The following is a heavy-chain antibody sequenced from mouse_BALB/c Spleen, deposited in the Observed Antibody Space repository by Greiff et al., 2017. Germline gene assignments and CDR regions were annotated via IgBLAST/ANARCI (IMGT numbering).Heavy chain of an antibody. D-gene: IGHD1-2*01. CDR2: INSNGGST. Sequence: DVMLVESGGGLVQPGGSLKLSCAASGFTFSSYGMSWVRQTPDKRLELVATINSNGGSTYYPDSVKGRFTISRDNAKNTLYLQMSSLKSEDTAMYYCARVVTTATFAYWGQGTLVTVSA. CDR3: ARVVTTATFAY. CDR1: GFTFSSYG. J-gene: IGHJ3*01. V-gene: IGHV5-6-3*01.